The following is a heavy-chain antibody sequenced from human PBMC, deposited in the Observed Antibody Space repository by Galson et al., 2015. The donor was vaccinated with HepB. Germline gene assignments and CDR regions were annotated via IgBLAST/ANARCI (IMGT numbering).Heavy chain of an antibody. CDR2: LKQHGNKE. CDR3: ARVTPSDEYGDYEGAFDV. J-gene: IGHJ3*01. V-gene: IGHV3-7*03. CDR1: GFTFSTYW. D-gene: IGHD4-17*01. Sequence: SLRLSCAASGFTFSTYWMTWVRQAPGEGLEWVANLKQHGNKEYYVDSVKGRFTISRDNVKNSLYLHMNSLRAEDTAVYYCARVTPSDEYGDYEGAFDVWGQGTMVTVSS.